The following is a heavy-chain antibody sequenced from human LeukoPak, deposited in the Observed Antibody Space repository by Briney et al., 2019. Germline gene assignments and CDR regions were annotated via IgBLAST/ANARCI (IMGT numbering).Heavy chain of an antibody. CDR1: GGSISSGGYY. Sequence: SQTLSLTCTVSGGSISSGGYYWSWIRQHPGKGLEWIGYIYYSGSTYYNPSLKSRVTISVDTSKNQFSLKLSSVTAADTAVYYCARDLGFAGYSYGKSLDAFDIWGQGTMVTVSS. J-gene: IGHJ3*02. V-gene: IGHV4-31*03. CDR3: ARDLGFAGYSYGKSLDAFDI. CDR2: IYYSGST. D-gene: IGHD5-18*01.